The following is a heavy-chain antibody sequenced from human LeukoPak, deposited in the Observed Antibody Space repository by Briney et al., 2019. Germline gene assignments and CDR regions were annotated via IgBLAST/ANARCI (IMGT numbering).Heavy chain of an antibody. J-gene: IGHJ5*02. CDR2: IYHSGST. D-gene: IGHD3-10*01. CDR3: ARDPNYYYGSGSYLGAWFDP. CDR1: GYSISSGYY. V-gene: IGHV4-38-2*02. Sequence: SETLSLTCTVSGYSISSGYYWGWIRQPPGKGLEWIGSIYHSGSTYYNPSLRSRVTISVDTSKNQFSLKLSSVTAADTAVYYCARDPNYYYGSGSYLGAWFDPWGQGTLVTVSS.